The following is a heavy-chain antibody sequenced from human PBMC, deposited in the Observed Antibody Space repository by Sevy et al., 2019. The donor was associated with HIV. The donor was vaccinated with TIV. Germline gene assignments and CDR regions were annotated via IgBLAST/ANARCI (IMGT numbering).Heavy chain of an antibody. D-gene: IGHD3-22*01. CDR3: ARVRLSDYYDSSGYYYFDY. CDR1: GGTFTSYP. CDR2: IIPIFGTA. J-gene: IGHJ4*02. Sequence: ASVKVSCKASGGTFTSYPISWVRQAPGQGLEWMGGIIPIFGTANYAQKFQGRVTITADESTSTAYMELSSLRSEDTAVYYCARVRLSDYYDSSGYYYFDYWGQGTLVTVSS. V-gene: IGHV1-69*13.